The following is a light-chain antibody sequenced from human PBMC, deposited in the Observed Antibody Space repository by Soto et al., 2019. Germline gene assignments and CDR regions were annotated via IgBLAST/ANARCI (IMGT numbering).Light chain of an antibody. CDR1: RGITNH. V-gene: IGKV1-27*01. CDR2: AAS. CDR3: LTYNSGLWT. J-gene: IGKJ1*01. Sequence: DIQMTQSPSSLSASVGDRVTFTCRASRGITNHLAWYEQKPGKVPKLLIYAASTLQSGVPSRFSGSGSGTDFTLTISSLQPEDVATYFCLTYNSGLWTFGQGTKVEIK.